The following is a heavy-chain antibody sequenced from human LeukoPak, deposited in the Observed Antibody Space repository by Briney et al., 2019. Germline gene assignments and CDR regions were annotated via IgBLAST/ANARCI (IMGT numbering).Heavy chain of an antibody. Sequence: ASVKVSCKASGYTFTGYYMHWVRQAPGQGLEWMGWINPNSGGTNYAQKFQGRVTMTRDTSISTAYMELSRLRSDDTAVYYCARGMRRGRVYCGGGDCYDSYYYMDVWGKGTTVTVSS. CDR3: ARGMRRGRVYCGGGDCYDSYYYMDV. CDR2: INPNSGGT. J-gene: IGHJ6*03. CDR1: GYTFTGYY. V-gene: IGHV1-2*02. D-gene: IGHD2-21*02.